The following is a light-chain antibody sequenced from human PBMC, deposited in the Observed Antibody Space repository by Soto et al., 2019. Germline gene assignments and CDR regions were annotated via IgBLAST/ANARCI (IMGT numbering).Light chain of an antibody. CDR2: EAS. CDR3: QQLNTLPFT. Sequence: QLTQSPYSLSASVGDRVTITCRASQGISSYLGWYQQKPGKAPKLMIYEASTLQSGVPSRFSGSGSGTEFTLTISGLLPEDFATYHCQQLNTLPFTFGQRTRLAIK. J-gene: IGKJ5*01. CDR1: QGISSY. V-gene: IGKV1-9*01.